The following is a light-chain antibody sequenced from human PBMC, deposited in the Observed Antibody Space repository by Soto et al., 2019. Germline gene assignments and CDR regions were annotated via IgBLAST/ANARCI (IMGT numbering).Light chain of an antibody. J-gene: IGKJ1*01. CDR3: QQYNSYSWT. Sequence: ILLTQSPSTLSASVGDRVTITCRASQSISSWLAWYQQKPGKAPKLLIYDASSLESGVPSRFSGSGSGTEFTLTISSLQPDDFATYYCQQYNSYSWTFGQGTKVDIK. CDR1: QSISSW. V-gene: IGKV1-5*01. CDR2: DAS.